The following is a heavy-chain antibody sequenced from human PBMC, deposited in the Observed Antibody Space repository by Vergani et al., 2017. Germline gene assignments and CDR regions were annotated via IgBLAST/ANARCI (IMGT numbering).Heavy chain of an antibody. Sequence: QVQLVESGGGVVQPGRSLRLSCAASGFTFSSYAMHWVRQAPGKGLEWVSRINSDGSSTSYADSVKGRFTISRDNSKNTLYLQMNSLRAEDTAVYYCARDGPFGSSWPRTREGYFDLWGRGTLVTVSS. CDR2: INSDGSST. D-gene: IGHD6-13*01. V-gene: IGHV3-NL1*01. J-gene: IGHJ2*01. CDR3: ARDGPFGSSWPRTREGYFDL. CDR1: GFTFSSYA.